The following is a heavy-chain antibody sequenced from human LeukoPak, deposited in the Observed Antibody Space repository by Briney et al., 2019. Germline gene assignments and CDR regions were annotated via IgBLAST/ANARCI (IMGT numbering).Heavy chain of an antibody. D-gene: IGHD6-13*01. CDR3: CIAAADPPYYYYGMDV. Sequence: PGGSLRLSCAASGFTFSSYAMSWVRQAPGKGLEWVSAISGSGGSTYYADAVRGRFTISRDNSKNTLYLQMNSLEAGDTAVNYGCIAAADPPYYYYGMDVWGQGTTVTVSS. J-gene: IGHJ6*02. CDR2: ISGSGGST. CDR1: GFTFSSYA. V-gene: IGHV3-23*01.